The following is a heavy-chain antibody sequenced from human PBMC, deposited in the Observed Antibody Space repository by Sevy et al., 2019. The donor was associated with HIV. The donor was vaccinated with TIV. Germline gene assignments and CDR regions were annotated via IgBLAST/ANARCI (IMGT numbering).Heavy chain of an antibody. Sequence: ASVKVSCEASGYTFTSYDINWVRQATGQGLEWMGWMSPNSGATGFAQQFQGRVTLTRNTSISTAYMEVSSLRSEDTAVYYCGNGGDGVIWSYEYYYYGMDVWGQGTTVTVSS. D-gene: IGHD2-21*01. CDR1: GYTFTSYD. CDR2: MSPNSGAT. CDR3: GNGGDGVIWSYEYYYYGMDV. V-gene: IGHV1-8*01. J-gene: IGHJ6*02.